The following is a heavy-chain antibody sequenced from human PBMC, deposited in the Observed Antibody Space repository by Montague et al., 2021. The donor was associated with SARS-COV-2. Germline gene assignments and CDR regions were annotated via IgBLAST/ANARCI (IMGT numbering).Heavy chain of an antibody. D-gene: IGHD2-2*02. CDR3: AKFLTRGVAAINH. CDR1: GFIFKSYG. Sequence: SLRLSCAASGFIFKSYGMHWVRQAPGKGLEWVAVISYDGTNKDYADSVKGRFTISRDNAKNTLYLQMDSLRPDDTAVYYCAKFLTRGVAAINHWGQGTLVTVSS. CDR2: ISYDGTNK. J-gene: IGHJ5*02. V-gene: IGHV3-30*18.